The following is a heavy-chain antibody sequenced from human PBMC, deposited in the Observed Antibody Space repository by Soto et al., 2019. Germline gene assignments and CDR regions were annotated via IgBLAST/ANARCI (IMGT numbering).Heavy chain of an antibody. V-gene: IGHV3-48*01. J-gene: IGHJ5*02. Sequence: EVQLVESGGGLVQPGGSLRLSCAASGFTFSSYSMNWVRQAPGKGLEWVSYISSSSSTIYYADSVKGRFTISRDNAKISLYLQMNSLRAEDTAVYYCAREEGLLNWFAPWGQGTLVTVSS. CDR1: GFTFSSYS. CDR3: AREEGLLNWFAP. CDR2: ISSSSSTI.